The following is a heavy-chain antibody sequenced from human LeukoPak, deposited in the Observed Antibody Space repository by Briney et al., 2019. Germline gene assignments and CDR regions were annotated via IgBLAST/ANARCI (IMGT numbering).Heavy chain of an antibody. CDR3: ARGATGIQLWFFDS. V-gene: IGHV3-7*01. Sequence: AGGSLRLSCAASGFTFSSYWMSWVRQPPGKGLEWVANIKEDGSEKYYVDSVKGRFTISRDNAKNSLYLQMNSLGAEDTAVYYCARGATGIQLWFFDSWGQGTLVTVSS. D-gene: IGHD5-18*01. CDR1: GFTFSSYW. CDR2: IKEDGSEK. J-gene: IGHJ5*01.